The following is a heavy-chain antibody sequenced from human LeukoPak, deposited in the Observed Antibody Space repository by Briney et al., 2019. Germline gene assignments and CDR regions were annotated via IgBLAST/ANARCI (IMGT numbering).Heavy chain of an antibody. V-gene: IGHV3-30*04. D-gene: IGHD3-22*01. J-gene: IGHJ4*02. CDR1: GFTFSSYA. CDR3: ARDKNYYDSSGRRKVTDY. CDR2: ISYDGSNK. Sequence: GRSLRLSCAASGFTFSSYAMHWVRQAPGKGLEWVAVISYDGSNKYYADSVKGRFTISRDNAKNSLYLQMNSLRAEDTAIYYCARDKNYYDSSGRRKVTDYWGQGTLVTVSS.